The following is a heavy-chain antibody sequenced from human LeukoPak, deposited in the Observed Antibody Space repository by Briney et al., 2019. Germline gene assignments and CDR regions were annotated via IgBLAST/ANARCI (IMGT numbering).Heavy chain of an antibody. D-gene: IGHD3-22*01. Sequence: ASVKVSCKASGYIFTRYGISWVRQAPGQGLEWMGWISAYNGNTNYAQKLQGRVTMTTDTSTSTAYMEVRSLRSDDTAVYYCARMYYYDSNDYYYVDFDYWGQGTLVTVSS. J-gene: IGHJ4*02. CDR3: ARMYYYDSNDYYYVDFDY. V-gene: IGHV1-18*01. CDR2: ISAYNGNT. CDR1: GYIFTRYG.